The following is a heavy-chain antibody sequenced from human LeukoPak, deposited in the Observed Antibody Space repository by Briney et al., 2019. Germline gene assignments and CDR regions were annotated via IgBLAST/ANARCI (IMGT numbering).Heavy chain of an antibody. D-gene: IGHD3-22*01. V-gene: IGHV3-9*03. Sequence: PGGSLRLSCAASGFTFDDYAMHWVRQAPGKGLEWVSGISWNSGSIGYADSVKGRFTISRDNAKNSLYLQMNSLRAEDMALYYCARSFYDSSGYYGYEFDYWGQGTLVTVSS. J-gene: IGHJ4*02. CDR1: GFTFDDYA. CDR2: ISWNSGSI. CDR3: ARSFYDSSGYYGYEFDY.